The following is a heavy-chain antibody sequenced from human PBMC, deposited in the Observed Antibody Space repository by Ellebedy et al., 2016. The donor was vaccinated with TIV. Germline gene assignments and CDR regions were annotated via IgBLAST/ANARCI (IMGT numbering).Heavy chain of an antibody. D-gene: IGHD3-10*01. J-gene: IGHJ4*02. CDR3: ARGSRESDY. CDR2: ISTRGTTK. V-gene: IGHV3-11*01. CDR1: GFSFSDSY. Sequence: GESLKISCTGSGFSFSDSYLSWIRQAPGKGLEWVSYISTRGTTKYYADSVKGRFTISRDNTKNSLYLEMNSLGSEDTALYYCARGSRESDYWGQGTLVTVSS.